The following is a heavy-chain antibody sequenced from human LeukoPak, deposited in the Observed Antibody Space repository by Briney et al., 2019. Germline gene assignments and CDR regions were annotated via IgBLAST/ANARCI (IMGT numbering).Heavy chain of an antibody. J-gene: IGHJ4*02. Sequence: PSETLSLTCTISGGSISSSYWSWIRQPPGKGLEWIGYIYYSGSTNYNPSLKSRVTISVDTSKNQFSLKLSSVTAADTAVYYCATDPARATSSWYRGDYWGQGTLVTVSS. CDR1: GGSISSSY. D-gene: IGHD6-13*01. V-gene: IGHV4-59*12. CDR3: ATDPARATSSWYRGDY. CDR2: IYYSGST.